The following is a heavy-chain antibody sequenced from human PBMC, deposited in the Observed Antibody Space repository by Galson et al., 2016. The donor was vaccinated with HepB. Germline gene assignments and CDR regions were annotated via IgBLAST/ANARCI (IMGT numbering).Heavy chain of an antibody. CDR1: GFTFTTYW. CDR2: IKDDGSAT. V-gene: IGHV3-7*01. D-gene: IGHD3-16*02. J-gene: IGHJ2*01. CDR3: ARQRSGGKYVWGRYRPEHWYFDL. Sequence: SLRLSCAASGFTFTTYWMTWVRQAPVTGLEWVANIKDDGSATNYVESVQGRFTISRDNAKNTLSLQMNSLRAEDTAIYYCARQRSGGKYVWGRYRPEHWYFDLWGRGTLVTVSS.